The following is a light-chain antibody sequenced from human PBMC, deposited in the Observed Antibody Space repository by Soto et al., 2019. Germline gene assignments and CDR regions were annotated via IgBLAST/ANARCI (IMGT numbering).Light chain of an antibody. J-gene: IGKJ2*01. CDR3: QQYNSYSYT. V-gene: IGKV1-5*03. CDR2: TAS. CDR1: QSISSW. Sequence: DSHMTQSPSRLTASLRDIVTISCGASQSISSWLAWYQQKPGKAPKLLIYTASSLESGVPSRFSGGGSGTEFTLTISSLQPDDFATYYCQQYNSYSYTFGQGTKVDIK.